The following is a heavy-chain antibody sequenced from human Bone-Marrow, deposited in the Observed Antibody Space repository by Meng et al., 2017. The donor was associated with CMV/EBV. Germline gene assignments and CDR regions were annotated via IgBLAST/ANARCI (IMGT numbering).Heavy chain of an antibody. CDR1: GFTFSRYW. V-gene: IGHV3-7*01. CDR2: IKEDGSEK. D-gene: IGHD2-2*01. Sequence: GESLKISCAASGFTFSRYWMTWVRQPPGKGLEFLANIKEDGSEKEYADSVEGRFTIPRDNAKNLVYLQMNSLRAEDTAIYYCARGYCSSPSCYGFGAFDIWGQGTMVTVSS. CDR3: ARGYCSSPSCYGFGAFDI. J-gene: IGHJ3*02.